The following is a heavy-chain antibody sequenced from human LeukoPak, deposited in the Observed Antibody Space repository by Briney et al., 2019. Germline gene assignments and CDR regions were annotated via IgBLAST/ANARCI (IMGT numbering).Heavy chain of an antibody. CDR3: AREKRSVAIDY. Sequence: GGSLRLSCAASGFTVSDNYMGWVRQAPAKGLEWVSVIYSVGSTYYADSVRGRFTISRDNAKNSLYLQMNSLRAEDTAVYYCAREKRSVAIDYWGQGTLVTVSS. CDR1: GFTVSDNY. V-gene: IGHV3-66*01. J-gene: IGHJ4*02. CDR2: IYSVGST. D-gene: IGHD1-1*01.